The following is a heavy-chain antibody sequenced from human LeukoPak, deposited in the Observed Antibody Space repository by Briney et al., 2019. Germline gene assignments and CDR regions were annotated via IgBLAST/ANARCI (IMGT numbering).Heavy chain of an antibody. CDR1: GFTFSSYA. D-gene: IGHD2-2*01. J-gene: IGHJ6*02. V-gene: IGHV3-30-3*01. CDR3: ARDNYCSSTSCYLYYYYYGMDV. Sequence: GRSLRLSCAASGFTFSSYAMHWVRQAPGKGLEWVAVISYDGSNKYYADSVKGRSTISRDNSKNTLYLQMNSLRAEDTAVYYCARDNYCSSTSCYLYYYYYGMDVWGQGTTVTVSS. CDR2: ISYDGSNK.